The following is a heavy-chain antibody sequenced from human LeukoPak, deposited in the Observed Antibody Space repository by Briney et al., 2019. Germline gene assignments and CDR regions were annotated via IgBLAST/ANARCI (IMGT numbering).Heavy chain of an antibody. Sequence: ASVKVSCKASGGTFISYAISWVRQAPGQGLEWMGGIIPIFGTANYAQKFQGRVTITTDESTSTAYMELSSLRSEDTAVYYCARETPCGGDCDSSHWGQGTPVTVSS. J-gene: IGHJ4*02. CDR1: GGTFISYA. D-gene: IGHD2-21*02. CDR3: ARETPCGGDCDSSH. CDR2: IIPIFGTA. V-gene: IGHV1-69*05.